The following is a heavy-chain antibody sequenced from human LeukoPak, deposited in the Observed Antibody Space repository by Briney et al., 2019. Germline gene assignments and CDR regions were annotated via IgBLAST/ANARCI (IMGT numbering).Heavy chain of an antibody. Sequence: GGSLRLSCAASGFTFSSYGMHWVRQAPGKGLEWVAFIRYDGSNKYYADSVKGRFTISRDNAKNSLYLQMNSLRAEDTAVYYCARVTRYYDSSGYPGYYYYMDVWGKGTTVTISS. J-gene: IGHJ6*03. V-gene: IGHV3-30*02. D-gene: IGHD3-22*01. CDR2: IRYDGSNK. CDR3: ARVTRYYDSSGYPGYYYYMDV. CDR1: GFTFSSYG.